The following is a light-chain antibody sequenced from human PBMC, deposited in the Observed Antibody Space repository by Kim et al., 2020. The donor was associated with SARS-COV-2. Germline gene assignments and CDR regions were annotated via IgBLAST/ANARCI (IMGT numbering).Light chain of an antibody. Sequence: VSPGESAALPCRASQSLSSTLAWYQQQPGQAPRLLIYDAFTRATGIPARFSGSGSGTEFTLTISSLQSEDFALYYCQQYNNWPFTFGPGTKVDIK. J-gene: IGKJ3*01. CDR2: DAF. V-gene: IGKV3-15*01. CDR3: QQYNNWPFT. CDR1: QSLSST.